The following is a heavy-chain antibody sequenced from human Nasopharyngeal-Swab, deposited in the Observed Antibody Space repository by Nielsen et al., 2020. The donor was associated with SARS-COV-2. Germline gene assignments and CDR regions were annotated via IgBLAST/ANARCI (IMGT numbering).Heavy chain of an antibody. D-gene: IGHD3-16*01. CDR1: GFTLGNYW. V-gene: IGHV3-74*01. Sequence: GGSLRLSCAASGFTLGNYWIHWVRQTPGKGLLWVSRINTDASRTSYADSVKGRFTISRDNAKNTVYLQMNSLRGEDTAVYYCTRVDVHDAFDMWGQGTMVTVSS. J-gene: IGHJ3*02. CDR2: INTDASRT. CDR3: TRVDVHDAFDM.